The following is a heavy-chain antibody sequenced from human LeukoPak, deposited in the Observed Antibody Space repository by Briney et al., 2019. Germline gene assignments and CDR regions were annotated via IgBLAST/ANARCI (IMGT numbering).Heavy chain of an antibody. V-gene: IGHV3-23*01. CDR1: GFTFSSYA. CDR2: ISGSGGST. CDR3: AKQHRVTNYYGMDV. D-gene: IGHD3-10*01. Sequence: PGGSLRLSCAASGFTFSSYAMSWVRQTPGKGLEWVSAISGSGGSTYYADSVKGRFTISRDNSKNTLYLQMNSLRAEDTAVYYRAKQHRVTNYYGMDVWGQGTTVTVSS. J-gene: IGHJ6*02.